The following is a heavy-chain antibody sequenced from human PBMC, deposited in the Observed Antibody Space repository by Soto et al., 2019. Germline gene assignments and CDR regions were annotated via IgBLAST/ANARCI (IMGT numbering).Heavy chain of an antibody. D-gene: IGHD3-22*01. CDR1: GGSINNYY. CDR2: IYYSGST. V-gene: IGHV4-59*12. J-gene: IGHJ4*02. Sequence: PSETLSLTCTVSGGSINNYYWSWIRQPPGKGLEWIGYIYYSGSTNYNPSLKSRVTISVDTSKNQFSLYLQMNSLRAEDTAVYYCARPTYYYDSSGPPAYWGQGTLVTVSS. CDR3: ARPTYYYDSSGPPAY.